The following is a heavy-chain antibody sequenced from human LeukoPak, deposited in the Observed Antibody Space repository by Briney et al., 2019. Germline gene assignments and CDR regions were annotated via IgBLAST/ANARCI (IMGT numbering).Heavy chain of an antibody. D-gene: IGHD6-13*01. CDR1: GFIFSNFD. CDR2: IGIAGDT. J-gene: IGHJ4*02. CDR3: VRDRGYSNGWYDY. V-gene: IGHV3-13*04. Sequence: GGSLRLSCAASGFIFSNFDMHWVRRVTGKGLEWVSGIGIAGDTYYAGSVKGRFTTSRENAKNSLYLQMNSLTAGDTAVYYCVRDRGYSNGWYDYWGQGTLVSVSS.